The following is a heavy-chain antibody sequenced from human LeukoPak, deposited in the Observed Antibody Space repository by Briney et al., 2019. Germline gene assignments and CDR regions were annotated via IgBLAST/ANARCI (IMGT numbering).Heavy chain of an antibody. D-gene: IGHD3-22*01. V-gene: IGHV3-48*03. CDR1: GFTYSSYE. J-gene: IGHJ4*02. CDR2: ISSSGSTI. Sequence: GGSLRLSCAASGFTYSSYEMNWVRQAPGRGLEWVSYISSSGSTIYYADSVKGRFTISRDNAKNSLYLQMNSLRAEDTAVYYCARDRESYYDSSGYRHFDYWGQGTLVTVSS. CDR3: ARDRESYYDSSGYRHFDY.